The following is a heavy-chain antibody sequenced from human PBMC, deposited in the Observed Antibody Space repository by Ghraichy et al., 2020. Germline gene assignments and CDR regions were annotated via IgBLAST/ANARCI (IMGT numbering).Heavy chain of an antibody. D-gene: IGHD1-14*01. Sequence: GESLNISCAASGFTVSSNYMSWVRQAPGKGLEWVSVIYSGGTIYYADSVKGRFTISRDNSKNTLYLQMNTLRAEDTAVYYCARDRRGKGYFDDWGQGTLVTVSS. CDR1: GFTVSSNY. CDR3: ARDRRGKGYFDD. V-gene: IGHV3-53*01. CDR2: IYSGGTI. J-gene: IGHJ4*02.